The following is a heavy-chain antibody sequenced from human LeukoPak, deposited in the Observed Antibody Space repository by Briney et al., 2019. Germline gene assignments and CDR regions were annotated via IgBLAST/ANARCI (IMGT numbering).Heavy chain of an antibody. D-gene: IGHD4-23*01. J-gene: IGHJ5*02. Sequence: NTSETLSLTCTVSGGSISGYYWSWIRQSPGKGLEWIGYVLYTGSTNYNPSLESRVTISVDTSKNQFSLKLTSVTAADTAVYYCARSSGNVANWFDPWGQGTLVTVSS. V-gene: IGHV4-59*01. CDR3: ARSSGNVANWFDP. CDR2: VLYTGST. CDR1: GGSISGYY.